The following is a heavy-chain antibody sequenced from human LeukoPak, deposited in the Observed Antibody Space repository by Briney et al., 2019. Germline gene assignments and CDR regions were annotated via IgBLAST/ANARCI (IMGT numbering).Heavy chain of an antibody. J-gene: IGHJ4*02. D-gene: IGHD1-26*01. CDR2: IYPGDSDT. V-gene: IGHV5-51*01. CDR3: ARRIVGATDPFAHGY. Sequence: GESLKISCKGSGYSFTSYWIGWVRQMPGKGLEWMGIIYPGDSDTRYSPSFQGQVTISADKSISTAYLQWSSLKASDTAMYYCARRIVGATDPFAHGYWGQGTLVTVSS. CDR1: GYSFTSYW.